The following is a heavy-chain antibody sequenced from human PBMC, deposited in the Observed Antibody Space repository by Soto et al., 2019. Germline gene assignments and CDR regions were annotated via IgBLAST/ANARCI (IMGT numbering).Heavy chain of an antibody. Sequence: GGSLRLSCAASGFTFSSYAMSWVRQAPGKGLEWVSVISGSGSSTYYADSLRGRFTISRDNSKNTLYLQMNSLRAEDTAVYYCTKDLGATWYLSDDWGQGALVTVSS. CDR2: ISGSGSST. V-gene: IGHV3-23*01. CDR1: GFTFSSYA. CDR3: TKDLGATWYLSDD. D-gene: IGHD6-13*01. J-gene: IGHJ4*02.